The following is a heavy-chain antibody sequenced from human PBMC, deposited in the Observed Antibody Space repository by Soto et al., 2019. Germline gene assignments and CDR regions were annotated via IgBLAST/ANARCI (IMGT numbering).Heavy chain of an antibody. V-gene: IGHV4-39*01. CDR3: ARMYSSGYDAFDI. CDR2: IYYSGST. D-gene: IGHD6-19*01. J-gene: IGHJ3*02. CDR1: GGSISSSSYY. Sequence: QLQLQESGPGLVKPSETLSLTCTVSGGSISSSSYYWGWIRQPPGKGLEWIGSIYYSGSTYYNPSLKCRVTISVDTSKNQFSLKLSSVTAADTVVYYCARMYSSGYDAFDIWGQGTKVTV.